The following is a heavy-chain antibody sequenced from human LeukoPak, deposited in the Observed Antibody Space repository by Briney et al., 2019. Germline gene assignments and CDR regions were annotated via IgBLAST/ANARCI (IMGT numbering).Heavy chain of an antibody. Sequence: PSETLSLTCTVSGGSISSYYWSWIRQPPGKGLEWIGYIYYSGSTNYNPSLKSRVTISVDTSKNQFSLKLSSVTAADTAVYYCARGDPQTTVPEGMDVWGQGTTVTVSS. V-gene: IGHV4-59*01. CDR2: IYYSGST. CDR1: GGSISSYY. CDR3: ARGDPQTTVPEGMDV. D-gene: IGHD4-17*01. J-gene: IGHJ6*02.